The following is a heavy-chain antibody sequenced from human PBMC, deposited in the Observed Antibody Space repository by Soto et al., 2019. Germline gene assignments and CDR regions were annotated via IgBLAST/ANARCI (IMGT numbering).Heavy chain of an antibody. CDR1: GYTFSSYY. Sequence: ASVKVSCKASGYTFSSYYMNWVRQAPGQGLEWLGIINPSGGYTTYAQRFLGRVTMTSDTSTSTVHMELGSLTSEDTAVYYCARGLQKGAVAPPYFDYWGQGTLVTVSS. J-gene: IGHJ4*02. CDR2: INPSGGYT. CDR3: ARGLQKGAVAPPYFDY. D-gene: IGHD6-19*01. V-gene: IGHV1-46*01.